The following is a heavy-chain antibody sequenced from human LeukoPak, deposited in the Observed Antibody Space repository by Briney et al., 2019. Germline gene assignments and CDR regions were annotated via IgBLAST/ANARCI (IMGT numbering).Heavy chain of an antibody. D-gene: IGHD3-22*01. CDR1: GGSISSGGYY. J-gene: IGHJ4*02. CDR2: IYYSGST. CDR3: ARGPDSSGYCDYFDY. V-gene: IGHV4-31*03. Sequence: PSETLSLTRTVSGGSISSGGYYWSWIRQHPGKGLEWIGYIYYSGSTYYNPSLKSRVTISVDTSKNQFSLKLSSVTAADTAVYYCARGPDSSGYCDYFDYWGQGTLVTVSS.